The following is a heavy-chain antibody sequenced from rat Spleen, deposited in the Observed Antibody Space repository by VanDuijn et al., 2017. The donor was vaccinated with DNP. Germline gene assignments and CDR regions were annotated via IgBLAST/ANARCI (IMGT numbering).Heavy chain of an antibody. D-gene: IGHD1-5*01. V-gene: IGHV4-2*01. J-gene: IGHJ4*01. CDR3: VREDIGVNA. Sequence: EVKLVESGGGLVQPGRSLKLSCAASGFNFNDYWMGWVRQAPGKGLEWIGEINSNSRTIKFSPSLKDKFTISRDNAQNTLYLQMSKLGSEDTAIYYCVREDIGVNAWGQGVSVTVSS. CDR2: INSNSRTI. CDR1: GFNFNDYW.